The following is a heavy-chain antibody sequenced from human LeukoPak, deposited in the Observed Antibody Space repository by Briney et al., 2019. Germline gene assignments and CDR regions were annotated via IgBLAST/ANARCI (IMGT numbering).Heavy chain of an antibody. CDR3: ARGAVDALDY. CDR2: ISSSSSYI. J-gene: IGHJ4*02. D-gene: IGHD6-19*01. CDR1: GFTFSSYS. V-gene: IGHV3-21*01. Sequence: GGSLRLSCAASGFTFSSYSMNSVRQAPGKGLEWVSSISSSSSYIYYADSVKGRFTISRDNAKNSLYLQMNSLRAEDTAVYYCARGAVDALDYWGQGTLVTVSS.